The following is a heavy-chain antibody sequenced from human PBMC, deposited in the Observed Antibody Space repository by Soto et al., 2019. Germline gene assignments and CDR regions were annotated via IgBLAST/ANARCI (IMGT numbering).Heavy chain of an antibody. CDR2: ISYDGVNK. J-gene: IGHJ3*02. D-gene: IGHD6-13*01. Sequence: QVQLVESGGGVVQPGRSLRLSCAASGFRFSSYAMRWVRQAPGKGLEWVAVISYDGVNKYYADSVRGRFTISRDNSXXTLYLQMNSLRAEDTALYYCAKDDSSNSYRGGFDIWGQGTMVTVSS. CDR3: AKDDSSNSYRGGFDI. CDR1: GFRFSSYA. V-gene: IGHV3-30*18.